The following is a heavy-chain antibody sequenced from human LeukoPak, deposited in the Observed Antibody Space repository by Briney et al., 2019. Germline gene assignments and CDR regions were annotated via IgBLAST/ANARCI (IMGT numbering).Heavy chain of an antibody. V-gene: IGHV3-30*02. J-gene: IGHJ4*02. CDR2: IRYDGSNK. D-gene: IGHD3-10*01. CDR3: AKQRWGYGSGSYYNDY. Sequence: GGSLRLSCAASGFTFSSYGMHWVRQAPGKGLEWVAFIRYDGSNKYYADSVKGRFTISRDNSKKTLYLQMNSLRDEGRAVYDCAKQRWGYGSGSYYNDYWGQGTLVTVSS. CDR1: GFTFSSYG.